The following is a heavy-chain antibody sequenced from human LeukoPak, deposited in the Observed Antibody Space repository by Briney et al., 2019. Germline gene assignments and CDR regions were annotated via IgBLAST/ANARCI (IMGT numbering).Heavy chain of an antibody. CDR2: IRTTAEGARYA. Sequence: GGSLRLSCATSGFSFTDYPMNWVRQAPGKGLEWISNIRTTAEGARYAYYADSVKGRVTISRDDGKNTLYLHMNSLRDDDTAVYYCATDQRYAFDYWGQGILVTVSS. V-gene: IGHV3-48*02. J-gene: IGHJ4*02. CDR3: ATDQRYAFDY. CDR1: GFSFTDYP. D-gene: IGHD3-9*01.